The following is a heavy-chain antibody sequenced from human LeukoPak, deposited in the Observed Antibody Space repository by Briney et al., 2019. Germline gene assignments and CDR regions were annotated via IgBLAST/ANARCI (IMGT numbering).Heavy chain of an antibody. V-gene: IGHV1-18*01. J-gene: IGHJ3*02. D-gene: IGHD5-12*01. CDR1: GYTFTSYG. CDR3: ARDYGYSGYDTPHDAFDI. CDR2: ISAYNGNT. Sequence: VASVKVSCKASGYTFTSYGISWVRQAPGQGLEWMGWISAYNGNTNYAQKLQGRVTMTTDTSTSTAYMELRSLRSDDTAVYYCARDYGYSGYDTPHDAFDIWGRGTMVTVSS.